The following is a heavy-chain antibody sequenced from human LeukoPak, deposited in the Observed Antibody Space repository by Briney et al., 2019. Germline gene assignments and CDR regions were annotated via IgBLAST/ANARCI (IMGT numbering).Heavy chain of an antibody. CDR2: IWYDGSNK. CDR1: GFTFSSYG. V-gene: IGHV3-33*01. J-gene: IGHJ3*02. Sequence: PGGSLRLSCAASGFTFSSYGMHWVRQAPGKGLEWVAVIWYDGSNKYYADSVKGRFTISRDNSKNTLYLQMNSLRAEDTAVYYCARDVPRVAFDIWGQGTMVTVSS. CDR3: ARDVPRVAFDI.